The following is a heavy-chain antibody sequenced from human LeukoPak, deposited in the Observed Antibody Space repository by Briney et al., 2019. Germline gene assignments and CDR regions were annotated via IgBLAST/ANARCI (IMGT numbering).Heavy chain of an antibody. D-gene: IGHD2-2*01. J-gene: IGHJ4*02. CDR2: IFNSGST. Sequence: PSETLSLTCSVSGGYISSYYWLWIRQPPGKGLEWIGYIFNSGSTNYNPSLKSRVTISVDTSKNQFSLKLSSVTAADTAVYFCALGDCSSTSCYVFDYWGQGTLVTVSS. CDR3: ALGDCSSTSCYVFDY. V-gene: IGHV4-59*01. CDR1: GGYISSYY.